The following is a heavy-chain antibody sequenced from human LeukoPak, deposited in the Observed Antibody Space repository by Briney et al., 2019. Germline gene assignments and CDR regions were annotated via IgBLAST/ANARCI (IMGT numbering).Heavy chain of an antibody. J-gene: IGHJ4*02. D-gene: IGHD1-7*01. CDR3: ARVGELVLYTTFDY. CDR2: IYYSGST. Sequence: SETLSLTCTVSGGSISSYYWSWIRQPPGKGLEWIGYIYYSGSTNYNPSLKSRVTISVDTSKNQFSLKLSSVTAADTAVYYCARVGELVLYTTFDYPCQGTLVPVSS. CDR1: GGSISSYY. V-gene: IGHV4-59*01.